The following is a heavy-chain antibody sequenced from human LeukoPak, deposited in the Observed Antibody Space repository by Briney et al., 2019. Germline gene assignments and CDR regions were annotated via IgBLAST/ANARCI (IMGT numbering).Heavy chain of an antibody. CDR3: AGGYYGSGSYYDGNYYYMDV. D-gene: IGHD3-10*01. CDR1: GFTFSSYS. CDR2: ISSSSSTI. V-gene: IGHV3-48*01. J-gene: IGHJ6*03. Sequence: GGSLRLSCAASGFTFSSYSMNWVRQAPGKGLEWVSYISSSSSTIYYADSVKGRFTISRDNAKNSLYLQMNSLRAEDTAVYYCAGGYYGSGSYYDGNYYYMDVWGKGTTVTVSS.